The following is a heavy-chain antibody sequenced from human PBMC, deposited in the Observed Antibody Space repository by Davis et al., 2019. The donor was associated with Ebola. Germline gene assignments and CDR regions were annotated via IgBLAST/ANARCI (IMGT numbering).Heavy chain of an antibody. CDR2: IYSRGTT. CDR1: GFTVSSNY. J-gene: IGHJ4*02. V-gene: IGHV3-53*01. D-gene: IGHD4-11*01. CDR3: AKRSDYRSFDY. Sequence: GESLKISCAASGFTVSSNYMNWIRQAPGKGLEWVAVIYSRGTTYYADSVKGRFTISRDNSKNTLDLQMNSLRAEDTAVYYCAKRSDYRSFDYWGQGTLVTVSS.